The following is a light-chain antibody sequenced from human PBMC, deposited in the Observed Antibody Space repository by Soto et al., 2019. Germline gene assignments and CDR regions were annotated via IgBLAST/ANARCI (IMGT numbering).Light chain of an antibody. CDR3: QQYDNLLT. V-gene: IGKV1-33*01. CDR2: DAS. CDR1: QDISNY. Sequence: IRMTQSPSSFSASTGDRVTITCRASQDISNYLNWYQQKPGKAPKLLIYDASNLETGVPSRFSGSGSGTDFTFTISSLQPEDIATYYCQQYDNLLTFGGGTKVDIK. J-gene: IGKJ4*01.